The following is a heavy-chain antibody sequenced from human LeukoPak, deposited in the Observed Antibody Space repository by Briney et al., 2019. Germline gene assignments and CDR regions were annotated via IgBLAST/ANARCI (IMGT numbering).Heavy chain of an antibody. V-gene: IGHV4-34*01. J-gene: IGHJ4*02. CDR2: INHSGST. Sequence: PSETLSLTCAVYGGSFSGYYWSWIRQPPGKGLEWIGEINHSGSTNYNPSPKSRVTISVDTSKNQFSLKLSSVTAADTAVYYCARGGYFDWLRVCYFDYRGQGTLVTVSS. CDR1: GGSFSGYY. D-gene: IGHD3-9*01. CDR3: ARGGYFDWLRVCYFDY.